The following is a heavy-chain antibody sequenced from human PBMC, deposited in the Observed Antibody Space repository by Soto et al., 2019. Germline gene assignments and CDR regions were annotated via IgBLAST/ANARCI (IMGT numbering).Heavy chain of an antibody. CDR2: ISGSGGST. CDR3: AKDLGRIGWELLWFAFDI. D-gene: IGHD1-26*01. CDR1: GFTFSSYA. Sequence: QPGGSLRLSCAASGFTFSSYAMSWVRQAPGKGLEWVSAISGSGGSTYYADSVKGRFTISRDNSKNTLYLQMNSLRAEDTAVYYCAKDLGRIGWELLWFAFDIWGQGTMVTVSS. V-gene: IGHV3-23*01. J-gene: IGHJ3*02.